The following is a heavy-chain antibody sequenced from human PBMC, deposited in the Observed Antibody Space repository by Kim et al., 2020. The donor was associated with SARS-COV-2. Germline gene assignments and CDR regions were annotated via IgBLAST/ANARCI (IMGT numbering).Heavy chain of an antibody. J-gene: IGHJ5*02. CDR1: GASIRSSSC. CDR3: ACGFSSAWTLMAWFDP. V-gene: IGHV4-4*02. CDR2: VDHSGTT. D-gene: IGHD3-22*01. Sequence: SETLSLICVVSGASIRSSSCWSWVRQPPGKGLEWIGEVDHSGTTSYNVSLKNRVIILVDKSKNQFSLRLTSVSAADTAVYYCACGFSSAWTLMAWFDPWG.